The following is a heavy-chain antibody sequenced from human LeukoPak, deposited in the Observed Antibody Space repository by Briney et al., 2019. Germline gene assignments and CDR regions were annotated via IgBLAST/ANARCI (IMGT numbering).Heavy chain of an antibody. CDR3: TREVVVLAATYYFDY. D-gene: IGHD2-2*01. J-gene: IGHJ4*02. CDR1: GFTFGDYA. CDR2: IRSRAYGGTT. V-gene: IGHV3-49*04. Sequence: GRSLRLSCTASGFTFGDYAMSWVRQAPGKGLEWVGFIRSRAYGGTTEYAASVKGRFTISRDDSKSIAYLQMNSLKTEDTAVYYCTREVVVLAATYYFDYWGQGTLVTVSS.